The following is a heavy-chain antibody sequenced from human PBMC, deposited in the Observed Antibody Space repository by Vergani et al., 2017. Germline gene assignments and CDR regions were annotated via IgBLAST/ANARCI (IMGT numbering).Heavy chain of an antibody. Sequence: EVQLVQSGAEVKKPGESLKISCKGSGYSFTSYWIGWVRQMPGKGLEWMGIIYPGDSDTRYSPSFQGQVTISADKSISTAYLQWSSLKASDTAMYYCARLRDIVVVPAAVFGMDVWGQGTTVTVSS. D-gene: IGHD2-2*01. CDR1: GYSFTSYW. CDR2: IYPGDSDT. CDR3: ARLRDIVVVPAAVFGMDV. V-gene: IGHV5-51*01. J-gene: IGHJ6*02.